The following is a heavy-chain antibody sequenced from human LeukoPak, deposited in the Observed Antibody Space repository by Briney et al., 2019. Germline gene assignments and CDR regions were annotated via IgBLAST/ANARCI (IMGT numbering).Heavy chain of an antibody. J-gene: IGHJ4*02. CDR3: ARSGCSSTSCYQADY. CDR2: IYYSGST. CDR1: GGSISSYY. V-gene: IGHV4-59*08. Sequence: SETLSLTCTVSGGSISSYYWSWIRQPPGKGLEWIGYIYYSGSTNYNPSLKSRVTISVDTSKNQFSLKLSSVTAADTAVYYCARSGCSSTSCYQADYWGQGTLVTVSS. D-gene: IGHD2-2*01.